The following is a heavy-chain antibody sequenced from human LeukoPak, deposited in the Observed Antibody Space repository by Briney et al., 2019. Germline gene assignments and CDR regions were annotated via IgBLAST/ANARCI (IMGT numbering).Heavy chain of an antibody. Sequence: SQTLPLTCTVSGGSISSGGYYWSWIRLHPGKGLEWIGYIYYSGSTYYNPSHKSRVTISVDTSKNQFSLKLNSVTAADTAVYYCARAYYGSGSYFDYWGRGTLVTVSS. CDR3: ARAYYGSGSYFDY. J-gene: IGHJ4*02. CDR1: GGSISSGGYY. V-gene: IGHV4-31*03. D-gene: IGHD3-10*01. CDR2: IYYSGST.